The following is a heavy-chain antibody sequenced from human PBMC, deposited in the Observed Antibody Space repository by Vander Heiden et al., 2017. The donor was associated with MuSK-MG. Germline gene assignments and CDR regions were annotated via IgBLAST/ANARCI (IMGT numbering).Heavy chain of an antibody. J-gene: IGHJ4*02. V-gene: IGHV3-43*01. D-gene: IGHD6-19*01. CDR2: ISWEGGST. CDR3: AKAKGEKYSSGWQAFDY. Sequence: EVHLVESGGVVVQPGGSLRLSCAASGFPFDDYTMHWVRQAPGKGLEWVSLISWEGGSTYYADSVKGRFTISRDNSKNSLYLQMNSLRTEDTALYYCAKAKGEKYSSGWQAFDYWGQGTLVTVSS. CDR1: GFPFDDYT.